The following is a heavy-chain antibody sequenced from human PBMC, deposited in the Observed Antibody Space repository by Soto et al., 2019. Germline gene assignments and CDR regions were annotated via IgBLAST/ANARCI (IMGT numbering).Heavy chain of an antibody. Sequence: SETLSLTCTVSGGSISSYYWSWIRQPPGKGLEWIGYIYYSGSTNYNPSLKSRVTISVDTSKNQISLKLSSVTAADTAVYYFLRHGSTWSGYPDFYYYYYMDVWGKGTTVTVSS. V-gene: IGHV4-59*08. D-gene: IGHD3-3*01. CDR3: LRHGSTWSGYPDFYYYYYMDV. CDR2: IYYSGST. J-gene: IGHJ6*03. CDR1: GGSISSYY.